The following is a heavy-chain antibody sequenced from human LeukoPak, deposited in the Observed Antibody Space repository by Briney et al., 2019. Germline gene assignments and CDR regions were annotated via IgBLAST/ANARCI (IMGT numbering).Heavy chain of an antibody. CDR1: GFTLSSYW. Sequence: GGSLRLSCAASGFTLSSYWMSWARQAPGKGLEWVANIKQDGSEKYYVDSVKGRFTISRDNAKNSLYPQMNSLRAEDTPVYYCARIPVPGFDYWGQGTLVTVSS. J-gene: IGHJ4*02. CDR2: IKQDGSEK. V-gene: IGHV3-7*01. D-gene: IGHD2-2*01. CDR3: ARIPVPGFDY.